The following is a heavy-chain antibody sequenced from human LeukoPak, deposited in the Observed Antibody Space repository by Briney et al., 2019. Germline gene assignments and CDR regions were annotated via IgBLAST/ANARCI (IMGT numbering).Heavy chain of an antibody. CDR2: IYNTGSS. V-gene: IGHV4-59*01. Sequence: PSETLSLTCTVSGGSISRYYWSWIRQPPGKGLEWIGYIYNTGSSNYNPSLKSRVTILVDTSKNQFSLKLSSVTAADTAVYYCARYGGHSSAWYVFDYWGQGTLVTVSS. J-gene: IGHJ4*02. CDR3: ARYGGHSSAWYVFDY. CDR1: GGSISRYY. D-gene: IGHD6-19*01.